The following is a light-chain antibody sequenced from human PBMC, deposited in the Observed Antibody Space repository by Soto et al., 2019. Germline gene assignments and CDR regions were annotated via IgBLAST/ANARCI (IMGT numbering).Light chain of an antibody. CDR3: NSYVGSNKYV. J-gene: IGLJ1*01. V-gene: IGLV2-8*01. Sequence: QSALTQPPSASGSPGQSVTISCIGTASDIGRYNYVSWYQHHPGKAPKLIIYEVTKRPSGVPDRFSGSKSGNTASLTVSGLQADDEADYYCNSYVGSNKYVVGTGTKVTVL. CDR1: ASDIGRYNY. CDR2: EVT.